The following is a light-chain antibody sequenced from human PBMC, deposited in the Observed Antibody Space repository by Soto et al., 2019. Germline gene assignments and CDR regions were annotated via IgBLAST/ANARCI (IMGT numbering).Light chain of an antibody. CDR1: SSDVGGYNY. CDR2: DVS. V-gene: IGLV2-11*01. J-gene: IGLJ1*01. CDR3: CSYAGSYYV. Sequence: QSALTQPRSVSGSHGQSVTISCTGTSSDVGGYNYVSWYQQHPGKAPKLMIYDVSKRPSGVPDRFSDSKSGNTASLTISGLQAEDEADYYCCSYAGSYYVFGTGTKVTVL.